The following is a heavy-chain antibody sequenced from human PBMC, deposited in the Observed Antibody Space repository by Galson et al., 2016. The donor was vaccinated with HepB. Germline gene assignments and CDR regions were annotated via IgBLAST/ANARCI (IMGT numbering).Heavy chain of an antibody. D-gene: IGHD6-13*01. CDR3: ARAGITEPGTGWYFDL. J-gene: IGHJ2*01. Sequence: SVKVSCKASGYTFASYDINWVRQATGQGLEWMGWMNPNSGYTGYAEKFQGRVTMTRNTSISTAYMELSSLRSEDAAVYYCARAGITEPGTGWYFDLWGRGTLVTVSS. CDR1: GYTFASYD. CDR2: MNPNSGYT. V-gene: IGHV1-8*01.